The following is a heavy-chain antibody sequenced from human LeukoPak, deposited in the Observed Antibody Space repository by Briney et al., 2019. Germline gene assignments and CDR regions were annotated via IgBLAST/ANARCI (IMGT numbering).Heavy chain of an antibody. CDR1: GFTFSSYE. CDR2: ISSSGRSI. D-gene: IGHD3-10*02. J-gene: IGHJ6*04. V-gene: IGHV3-48*03. Sequence: HSGGSLRLSCAASGFTFSSYEMNWVRQAPGKGLEWVSYISSSGRSINYADSVKGRFTISRDNAKNSLYLQMNSLRAEDTAVYYCAELGITMIGGVWGKGTTVTISS. CDR3: AELGITMIGGV.